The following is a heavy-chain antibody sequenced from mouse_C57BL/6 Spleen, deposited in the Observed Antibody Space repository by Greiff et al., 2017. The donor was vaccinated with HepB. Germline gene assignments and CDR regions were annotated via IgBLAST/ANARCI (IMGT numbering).Heavy chain of an antibody. CDR1: GFTFSDYY. J-gene: IGHJ2*01. CDR2: ISNGGGST. V-gene: IGHV5-12*01. D-gene: IGHD2-12*01. Sequence: VESGGGLVQPGGSLKLSCAASGFTFSDYYMYWVRQTPEKRLEWVAYISNGGGSTYYPDTVKGRFTISRDNAKNTLYLQMSRLKSEDTAMYYCARRGYSLYYFDYWGQGTTLTVSS. CDR3: ARRGYSLYYFDY.